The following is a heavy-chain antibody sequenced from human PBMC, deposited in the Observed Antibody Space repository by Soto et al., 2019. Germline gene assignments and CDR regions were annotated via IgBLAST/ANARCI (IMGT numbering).Heavy chain of an antibody. CDR3: TRDGAVVTRRGPYHYYGMDV. Sequence: PSETLSLTCTVSGGSISSSSYYWGWIRQPPGKGLEWIGSIYYSGSTIYNPSLKSRVTISVDTSKNQFSLNLSSVTAADTAVYYCTRDGAVVTRRGPYHYYGMDVWGPGTTVTVSS. D-gene: IGHD2-21*02. CDR1: GGSISSSSYY. J-gene: IGHJ6*02. CDR2: IYYSGST. V-gene: IGHV4-39*07.